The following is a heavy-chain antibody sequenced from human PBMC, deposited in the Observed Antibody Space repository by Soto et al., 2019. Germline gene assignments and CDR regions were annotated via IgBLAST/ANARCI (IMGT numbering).Heavy chain of an antibody. CDR3: AKDTYSSSWYRDRSFDY. D-gene: IGHD6-13*01. V-gene: IGHV3-30*18. CDR1: GFTFSSYG. J-gene: IGHJ4*02. Sequence: QVQLVESGGGVVQPGRSLRLSCAASGFTFSSYGMHWVRQAPGKGLEWVAVISYDGSNKYYADSVKGRFTISRDNSKNTLYLQMNSLRAEDTAVYYCAKDTYSSSWYRDRSFDYWVQGTLVTVSS. CDR2: ISYDGSNK.